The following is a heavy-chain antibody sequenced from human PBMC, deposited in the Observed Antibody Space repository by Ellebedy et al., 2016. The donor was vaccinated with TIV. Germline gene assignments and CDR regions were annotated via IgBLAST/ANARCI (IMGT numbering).Heavy chain of an antibody. CDR1: GGSIITTNYY. J-gene: IGHJ5*02. V-gene: IGHV4-39*07. CDR3: ARIPAGSRGSALNWFDP. D-gene: IGHD3-10*01. CDR2: IYSSGST. Sequence: SETLSLTCTVSGGSIITTNYYWGWIRQPPGKGLEWIGTIYSSGSTLHNPSLSLESRVTVSVDTSNNRFSLKLNSVTAADTAVYYCARIPAGSRGSALNWFDPWGQGTLVTVSS.